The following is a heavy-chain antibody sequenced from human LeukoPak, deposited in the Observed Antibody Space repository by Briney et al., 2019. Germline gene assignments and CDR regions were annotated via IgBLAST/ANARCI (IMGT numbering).Heavy chain of an antibody. J-gene: IGHJ3*02. CDR1: GYSFTSYW. CDR2: IYPGDSDT. V-gene: IGHV5-51*01. D-gene: IGHD6-13*01. CDR3: ARTTIAAAGLNDAFDI. Sequence: GKSLKISCKGSGYSFTSYWIGWVRQMPGKGLEWMGIIYPGDSDTRYSPSFQGQVTISADKSISTAYLQWSSLKASDTAMYYCARTTIAAAGLNDAFDIWGQGTMVTVSS.